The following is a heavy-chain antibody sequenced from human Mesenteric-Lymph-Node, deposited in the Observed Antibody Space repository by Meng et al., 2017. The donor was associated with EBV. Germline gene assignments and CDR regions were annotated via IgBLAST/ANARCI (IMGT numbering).Heavy chain of an antibody. Sequence: HLPDPAPGPVTPSETLSPPSLAADCSGRRCSYYWSCIRQPPGKGLEWIGYIYYSGRTNYNPSLKSRVTISVDTSKNQFSLKLSSVTAADTAVYYCARLDRWELLRGLVYWGQRTLVTVSS. D-gene: IGHD1-26*01. CDR1: DCSGRRCSYY. V-gene: IGHV4-61*01. CDR3: ARLDRWELLRGLVY. CDR2: IYYSGRT. J-gene: IGHJ4*02.